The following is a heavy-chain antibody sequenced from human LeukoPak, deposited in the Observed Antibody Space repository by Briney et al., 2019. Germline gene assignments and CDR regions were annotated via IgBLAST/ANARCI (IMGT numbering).Heavy chain of an antibody. J-gene: IGHJ4*02. D-gene: IGHD3-22*01. CDR2: IIPIFGTA. Sequence: SVKVSCKASGGTFTSYAISWVRQAPGQGLEWMGGIIPIFGTANYAQKFQGRVTITADESTSTAYMELSSLRSEDTAVYYCARGIGRYYDSSGYYYYFDYWGQGTLVTVSS. V-gene: IGHV1-69*01. CDR1: GGTFTSYA. CDR3: ARGIGRYYDSSGYYYYFDY.